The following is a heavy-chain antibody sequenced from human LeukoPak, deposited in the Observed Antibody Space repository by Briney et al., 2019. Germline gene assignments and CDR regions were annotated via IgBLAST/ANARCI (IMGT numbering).Heavy chain of an antibody. J-gene: IGHJ6*02. D-gene: IGHD6-13*01. CDR1: EFIFSNAW. Sequence: GGSLRLSCTASEFIFSNAWMSWVRQAPGKGLEWVGRIQGKNEGGTTDYAAPVKGRFSISRDDSISTLYLQMDSLKTDDTGVYYCTTVLGSSWHYYYYAMDVWGRGTTVTVSS. V-gene: IGHV3-15*01. CDR3: TTVLGSSWHYYYYAMDV. CDR2: IQGKNEGGTT.